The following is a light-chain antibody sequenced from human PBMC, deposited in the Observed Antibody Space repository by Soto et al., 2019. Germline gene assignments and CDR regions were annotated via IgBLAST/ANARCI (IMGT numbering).Light chain of an antibody. V-gene: IGLV2-14*03. CDR2: NVY. CDR1: SSDVGAYNF. J-gene: IGLJ2*01. CDR3: QSYDSDFVV. Sequence: QSALTQPASVSGSPGQSITISCTGTSSDVGAYNFVSWHQQHPGKAPKLMIYNVYDRPSGISYRFSGSKSGNTASLTISGLQGEDEADYYCQSYDSDFVVFGGGTQLTVL.